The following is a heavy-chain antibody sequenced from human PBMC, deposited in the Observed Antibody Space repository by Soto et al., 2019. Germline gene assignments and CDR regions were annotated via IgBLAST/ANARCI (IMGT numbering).Heavy chain of an antibody. D-gene: IGHD4-4*01. V-gene: IGHV1-69*06. J-gene: IGHJ5*02. Sequence: QVQLVQSGAEVKKPGSSVKVSCKASGGAFSTNAFSWVRQAPGQGLEWMGRIIPMFGTPTYSQKFQGRVTITADISTRTLYVDLNSLRTEDTAMYYCVRGGYSSSWERLDPWGQGTLVTVSS. CDR2: IIPMFGTP. CDR1: GGAFSTNA. CDR3: VRGGYSSSWERLDP.